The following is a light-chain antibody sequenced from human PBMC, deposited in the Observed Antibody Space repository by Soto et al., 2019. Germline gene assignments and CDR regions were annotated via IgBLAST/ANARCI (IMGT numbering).Light chain of an antibody. CDR2: GTS. V-gene: IGKV3-20*01. Sequence: EIVLTQSPGTLSLSPGERATLSCRASQSVSSNYLAWYQQKPGQAPRLLIYGTSSRPTGSPDRFSGSGSGTDFTLTISRLEPEDFAVYYCQQYGSSPPDTFGQGTKLEIK. CDR1: QSVSSNY. J-gene: IGKJ2*01. CDR3: QQYGSSPPDT.